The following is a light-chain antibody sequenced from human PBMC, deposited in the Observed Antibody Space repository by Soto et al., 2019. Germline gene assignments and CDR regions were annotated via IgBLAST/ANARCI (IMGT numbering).Light chain of an antibody. CDR2: DTS. CDR1: QSVSRF. V-gene: IGKV3-20*01. CDR3: QQYGTSPMYT. Sequence: EIVLTQSPGTLSLSPGERATLSCRASQSVSRFLAWYHQKPGQAPRLLIYDTSRRVTGTPDRFSGSGSGTDFTLTISRLEPEDFAVYYCQQYGTSPMYTFGQGTKLEFK. J-gene: IGKJ2*01.